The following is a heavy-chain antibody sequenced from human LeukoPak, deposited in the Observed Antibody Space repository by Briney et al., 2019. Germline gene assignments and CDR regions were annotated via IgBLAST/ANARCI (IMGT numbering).Heavy chain of an antibody. J-gene: IGHJ4*02. V-gene: IGHV1-18*01. CDR3: ARGGGRDSGRENDY. D-gene: IGHD1-26*01. Sequence: ASVTVSCKASGYTFSLYGISWVRQAPGQGLEWVGWISGYNGNTNYARKLQGRVTMTTDTSTTTVYMELRSLTSDDTAVYYCARGGGRDSGRENDYWGQGTLVTVSS. CDR1: GYTFSLYG. CDR2: ISGYNGNT.